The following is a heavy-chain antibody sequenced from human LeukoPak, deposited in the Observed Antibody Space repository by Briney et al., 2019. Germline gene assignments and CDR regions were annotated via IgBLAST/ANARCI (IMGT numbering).Heavy chain of an antibody. J-gene: IGHJ5*02. CDR2: IYYSGST. D-gene: IGHD3-3*01. Sequence: SETLSLTCTVSGGSISSSSYYWGWIRQPPGKGLEWIGYIYYSGSTNYNPSLKSRVTILVDTSKNQFSLKLTSVTAADTAVYYCARHVGGGGVLRFDPWGQGTLVTVSS. CDR1: GGSISSSSYY. V-gene: IGHV4-61*05. CDR3: ARHVGGGGVLRFDP.